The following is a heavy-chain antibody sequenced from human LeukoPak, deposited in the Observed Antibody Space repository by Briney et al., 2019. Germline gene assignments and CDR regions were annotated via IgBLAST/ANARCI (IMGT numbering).Heavy chain of an antibody. Sequence: GGSLRLSCAASGFTVSDNYMSWVRQAPGKGLEWVSVMYSGGDTYYANSVEGRFTFSRDISKNTLFLQMNGLTTEDTAMYYCARDAPQVPAAGVLASWGQGTLVTVSS. CDR3: ARDAPQVPAAGVLAS. CDR2: MYSGGDT. V-gene: IGHV3-53*01. D-gene: IGHD6-13*01. J-gene: IGHJ5*02. CDR1: GFTVSDNY.